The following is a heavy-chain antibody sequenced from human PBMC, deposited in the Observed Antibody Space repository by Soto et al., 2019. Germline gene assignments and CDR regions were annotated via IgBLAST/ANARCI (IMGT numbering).Heavy chain of an antibody. CDR2: INAGNGNT. D-gene: IGHD2-15*01. CDR1: GYTFTSYA. CDR3: ARDLIPLVRGYCSGGSCYQTFDY. Sequence: ASVKVSCKASGYTFTSYAMHWVRQAPGQRLEWMGWINAGNGNTKYSQKFQGRVTITRDTSASTAYMELSSLRSEDTAVYYCARDLIPLVRGYCSGGSCYQTFDYWGQGTLVTVSS. J-gene: IGHJ4*02. V-gene: IGHV1-3*01.